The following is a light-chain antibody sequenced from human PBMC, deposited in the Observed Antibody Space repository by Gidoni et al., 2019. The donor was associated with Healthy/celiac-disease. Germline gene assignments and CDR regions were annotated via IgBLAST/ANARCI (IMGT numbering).Light chain of an antibody. V-gene: IGLV3-19*01. J-gene: IGLJ2*01. CDR1: SLRSYY. CDR2: GKN. Sequence: SGLTQDPAVSVAVGQTVRITCRGDSLRSYYASWYQQKPGQAPVLVIYGKNNRPSGIPDRFSGSSSGNTASLTITGAQAEDEADYYCNSRDSSGNLVFGGGTKLTVL. CDR3: NSRDSSGNLV.